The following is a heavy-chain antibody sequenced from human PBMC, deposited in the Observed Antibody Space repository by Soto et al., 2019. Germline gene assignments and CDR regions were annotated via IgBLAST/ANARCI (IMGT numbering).Heavy chain of an antibody. CDR1: GFSLSTSAVA. V-gene: IGHV2-5*02. CDR2: IYWDDDK. CDR3: AHRRAPGSPYDP. D-gene: IGHD1-1*01. J-gene: IGHJ5*02. Sequence: QITLKESGPTLVKPTQTLTLTCTSSGFSLSTSAVAVGWIRQPPGKALEWLALIYWDDDKRYSPSLKSRLTITKDTSKNQVVLTMTNMDPVDTATYYCAHRRAPGSPYDPWGQGTLVTVSS.